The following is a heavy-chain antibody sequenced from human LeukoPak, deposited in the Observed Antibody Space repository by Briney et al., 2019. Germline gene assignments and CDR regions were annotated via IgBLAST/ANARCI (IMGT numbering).Heavy chain of an antibody. D-gene: IGHD1-7*01. CDR1: GGTFSSYA. Sequence: SVKVSCKASGGTFSSYAISWVRQAPGQGLEWMGGIIPIFGTANYAQKFQGRVTITADKSTSTAYMELSSLRSEDTAVYYCAREGNWNYSVYYYMDVWGKGTTVTVSS. CDR3: AREGNWNYSVYYYMDV. CDR2: IIPIFGTA. V-gene: IGHV1-69*06. J-gene: IGHJ6*03.